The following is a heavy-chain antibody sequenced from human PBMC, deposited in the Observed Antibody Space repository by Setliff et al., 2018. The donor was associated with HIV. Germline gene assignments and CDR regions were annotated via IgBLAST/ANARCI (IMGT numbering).Heavy chain of an antibody. CDR3: AKPLTQWGVSPYHYAVDV. CDR2: ISSTGST. Sequence: GGSLRLSCAASEFTLDNYVMNWFRQAPGKGLEWVSSISSTGSTYYADSVKGRFTISTDNSKNTLYLQMNSLRAEDTAVYYCAKPLTQWGVSPYHYAVDVWGQGTTVTVSS. J-gene: IGHJ6*02. CDR1: EFTLDNYV. D-gene: IGHD1-26*01. V-gene: IGHV3-23*01.